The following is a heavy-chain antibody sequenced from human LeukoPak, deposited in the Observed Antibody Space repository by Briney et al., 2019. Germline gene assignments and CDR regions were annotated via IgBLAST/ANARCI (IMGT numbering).Heavy chain of an antibody. CDR3: AKDLEIISSSWSD. V-gene: IGHV3-23*01. J-gene: IGHJ4*02. Sequence: GGSLRLSCAASGFTFSSYAMSWVRQAPGKGLEWVSAISGSGSSTYYADSVKGRFTISRDNSKNTLYLQMNSLRAEDTAVYYCAKDLEIISSSWSDWGQGTLVTVSS. CDR2: ISGSGSST. CDR1: GFTFSSYA. D-gene: IGHD6-13*01.